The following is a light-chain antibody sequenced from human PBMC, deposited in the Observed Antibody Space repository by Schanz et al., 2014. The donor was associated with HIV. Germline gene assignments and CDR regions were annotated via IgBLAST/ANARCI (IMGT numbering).Light chain of an antibody. J-gene: IGKJ3*01. CDR1: QSVSSN. CDR3: QQYSNWPPEFT. CDR2: GAS. V-gene: IGKV3-15*01. Sequence: EIVMTQSPATLSMSPGERATLSCRASQSVSSNLAWYQQKPRQAPRLLIYGASTRATGIPARFSGSGSGTEFTLTISSLQSEDFAVYYCQQYSNWPPEFTFGPGTKVDIK.